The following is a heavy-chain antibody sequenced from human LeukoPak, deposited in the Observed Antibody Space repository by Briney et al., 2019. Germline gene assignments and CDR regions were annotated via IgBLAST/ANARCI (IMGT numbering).Heavy chain of an antibody. D-gene: IGHD5-12*01. CDR3: AREAIVDTIMGVVLFDY. CDR2: IYSGGST. J-gene: IGHJ4*02. Sequence: SETLSLTCTVSGGSISSSSYYWGCIRQPPGKGLEYIESIYSGGSTFYNPSLKSRVTISVDTSKNQFSLKLSSVTAADTAVYYCAREAIVDTIMGVVLFDYWGQGTLVTVSS. CDR1: GGSISSSSYY. V-gene: IGHV4-39*02.